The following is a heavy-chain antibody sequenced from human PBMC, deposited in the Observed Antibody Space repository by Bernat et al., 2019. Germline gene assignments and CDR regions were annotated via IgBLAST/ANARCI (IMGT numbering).Heavy chain of an antibody. Sequence: EVQLVESGGGLVQPGGSLRLSCTASGFTVSSNYMSWVRQAPGKGLEWVSAISGSGGSTYYADSVKGRFTISRDNSKNTLYLQMNSLRAEDTAVYYCAKWGDQLAEYFQHWGQGTLVTVSS. CDR2: ISGSGGST. V-gene: IGHV3-23*04. CDR3: AKWGDQLAEYFQH. D-gene: IGHD2-2*01. J-gene: IGHJ1*01. CDR1: GFTVSSNY.